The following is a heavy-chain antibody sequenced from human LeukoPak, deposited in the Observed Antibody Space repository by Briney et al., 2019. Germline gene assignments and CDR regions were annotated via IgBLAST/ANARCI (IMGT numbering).Heavy chain of an antibody. Sequence: SQTLSLTCTVSGGSISSGNYYWGWIRQPAGKGLEWIGRIYTSGSTNYNPSLKSRVTILVDTSKNQFSLKLSSVTDAATAVYYCARGLYYDSSGYYYGWFDPWGQGTLVTVSS. V-gene: IGHV4-61*02. D-gene: IGHD3-22*01. CDR2: IYTSGST. CDR3: ARGLYYDSSGYYYGWFDP. CDR1: GGSISSGNYY. J-gene: IGHJ5*02.